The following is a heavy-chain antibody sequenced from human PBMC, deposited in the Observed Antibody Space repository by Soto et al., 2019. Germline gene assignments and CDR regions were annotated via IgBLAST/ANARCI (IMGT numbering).Heavy chain of an antibody. CDR2: INHSGST. V-gene: IGHV4-34*01. CDR3: ARGRKRIAAYWFDP. CDR1: GGSFSGYY. Sequence: PSETLSLTCAVYGGSFSGYYWSWIRQPPGKGLEWIGEINHSGSTNYNPSLKSRVTISVDTSKNQFSLKLSSVTAADTAVYYCARGRKRIAAYWFDPWGQGTLVTVS. D-gene: IGHD6-13*01. J-gene: IGHJ5*02.